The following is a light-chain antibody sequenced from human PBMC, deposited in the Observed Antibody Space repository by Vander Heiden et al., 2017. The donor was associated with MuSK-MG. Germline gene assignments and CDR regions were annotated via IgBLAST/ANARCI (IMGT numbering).Light chain of an antibody. V-gene: IGKV1-39*01. CDR1: QSISSY. CDR3: QQSDGTPLT. J-gene: IGKJ4*01. Sequence: DIQMPQSPSSLSASVGDSVTITCRASQSISSYLNWYQQKPGKAPTRLIYAASSLQSGVPSRFSGSGSGTDFTLTISSLHPEDFATYYCQQSDGTPLTFGGGTKVEIK. CDR2: AAS.